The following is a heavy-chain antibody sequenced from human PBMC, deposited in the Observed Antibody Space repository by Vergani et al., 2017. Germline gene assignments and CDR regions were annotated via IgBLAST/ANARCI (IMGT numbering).Heavy chain of an antibody. J-gene: IGHJ6*03. Sequence: EVQLVESGGGLVKPGGSLRLSCAASGFTFSSYSMNWVRQAPGKGLEWVSYISSSGSTIYYADSVKGRFTISRDNAKNSLYLQMNSLRAEDTAVYYCARVSSWYYGPIYYYYYYMDVWGKGTTVTVSS. V-gene: IGHV3-21*04. D-gene: IGHD6-13*01. CDR3: ARVSSWYYGPIYYYYYYMDV. CDR1: GFTFSSYS. CDR2: ISSSGSTI.